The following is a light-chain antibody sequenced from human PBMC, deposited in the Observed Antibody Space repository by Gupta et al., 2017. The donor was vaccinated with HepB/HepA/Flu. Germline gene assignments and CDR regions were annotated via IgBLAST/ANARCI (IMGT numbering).Light chain of an antibody. CDR2: GAS. CDR3: QQYNNWPPVT. Sequence: QSPATLSVSPGERATLSCRASQSVSSNLAWYQQKPGQAPRLLIYGASTRATGIPARFSGSGSGTEFTLTISSLQSEDFAAYYCQQYNNWPPVTFGQGTKVEIK. V-gene: IGKV3-15*01. J-gene: IGKJ1*01. CDR1: QSVSSN.